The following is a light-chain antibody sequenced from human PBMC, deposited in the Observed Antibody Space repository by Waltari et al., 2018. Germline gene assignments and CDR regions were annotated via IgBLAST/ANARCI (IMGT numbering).Light chain of an antibody. CDR3: HQYNNWWT. Sequence: VLTQSPATLSVSPGESVTISCRASQSVSTNLAWYQQTPGQAPRLLIYGVSTRATGIPGRFSGSGSGTEFTLTINTLQSEDFAVYYCHQYNNWWTFGQGTKVEIK. CDR1: QSVSTN. J-gene: IGKJ1*01. V-gene: IGKV3D-15*01. CDR2: GVS.